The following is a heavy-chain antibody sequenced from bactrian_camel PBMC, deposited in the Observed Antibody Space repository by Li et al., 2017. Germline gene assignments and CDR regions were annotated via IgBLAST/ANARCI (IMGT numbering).Heavy chain of an antibody. D-gene: IGHD1*01. V-gene: IGHV3S53*01. CDR3: AADSWGACWFQTRYNY. J-gene: IGHJ4*01. CDR2: INVDDTT. CDR1: YPTAC. Sequence: HVQLVESGGGSAQAGGSLRLACAYTYPTACMAWFRQAPGQEREGVASINVDDTTTYADSVKGRFSISRDNAKKTLYLQMNSQKPEDTAMYFCAADSWGACWFQTRYNYWGQGTQVTVS.